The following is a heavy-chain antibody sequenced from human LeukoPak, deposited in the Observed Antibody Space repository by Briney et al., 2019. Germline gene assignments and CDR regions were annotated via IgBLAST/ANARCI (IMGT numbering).Heavy chain of an antibody. V-gene: IGHV4-39*07. D-gene: IGHD2-2*01. CDR1: GGSISSSSYY. CDR3: ARTTRSSWYARTRAYFDY. J-gene: IGHJ4*02. Sequence: TSETLSLTCTVSGGSISSSSYYWGWIRQPPGKGLEWIGSIYYSGSTYYNPSLKSRVTISVDTSKNQFSLKLSSVTAADTAVYYCARTTRSSWYARTRAYFDYWGQGTLVTVSS. CDR2: IYYSGST.